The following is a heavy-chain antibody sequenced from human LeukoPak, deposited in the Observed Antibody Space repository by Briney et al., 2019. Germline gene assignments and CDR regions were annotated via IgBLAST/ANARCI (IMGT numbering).Heavy chain of an antibody. J-gene: IGHJ4*02. D-gene: IGHD3-9*01. CDR2: ITSSSSYI. CDR3: ARVLSGTLTFDH. Sequence: GGSLRLSCAASGFTFSSYTMNGVRQAPGRGLEWVSSITSSSSYIYYTDSAKGRFTISRDNAKNSLFLQMNSLRAEDTAVYYCARVLSGTLTFDHWGQGTLVAVSS. V-gene: IGHV3-21*01. CDR1: GFTFSSYT.